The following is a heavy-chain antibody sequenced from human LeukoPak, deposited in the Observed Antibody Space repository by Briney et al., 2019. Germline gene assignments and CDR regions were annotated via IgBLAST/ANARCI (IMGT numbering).Heavy chain of an antibody. D-gene: IGHD6-13*01. CDR2: IIPIFGTA. CDR3: ARQGPQGYSSSWVYYYMDV. CDR1: GGTFSSYA. J-gene: IGHJ6*03. Sequence: SVKVSCKASGGTFSSYAISWVRQAPGQGLEWMGGIIPIFGTANYAQKFQGRVTITADKSTSTAYMELSSLRSEDTAVYYCARQGPQGYSSSWVYYYMDVWGKGTTVTISS. V-gene: IGHV1-69*06.